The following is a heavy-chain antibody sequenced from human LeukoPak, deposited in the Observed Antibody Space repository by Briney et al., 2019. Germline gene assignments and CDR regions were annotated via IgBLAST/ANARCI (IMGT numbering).Heavy chain of an antibody. D-gene: IGHD3-9*01. J-gene: IGHJ4*02. CDR1: GGSISSYY. V-gene: IGHV4-59*12. CDR3: ARTNNILYYSDY. CDR2: IYYSGST. Sequence: PSETLSLTCTVSGGSISSYYWSWIRQPPGKGLEWIGYIYYSGSTNYNPSLKSRVTISVDKSKNQFSLKLSSVTAADTGVYYCARTNNILYYSDYWGQGTLVTVSS.